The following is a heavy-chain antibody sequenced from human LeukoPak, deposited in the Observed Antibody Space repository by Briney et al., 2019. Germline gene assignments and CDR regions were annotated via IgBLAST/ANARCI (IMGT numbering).Heavy chain of an antibody. CDR1: GFTFIPND. Sequence: TGGSLRLSCAASGFTFIPNDMTWFPQAPGKALEWCSVLYSDGNKKYADSVQGRFTIYRDTCKNTLYLEMNSLSPDDTAVYYCAGGVEPLAANSLAYWGQGTLVTVSS. V-gene: IGHV3-53*01. J-gene: IGHJ4*02. CDR2: LYSDGNK. CDR3: AGGVEPLAANSLAY. D-gene: IGHD1-14*01.